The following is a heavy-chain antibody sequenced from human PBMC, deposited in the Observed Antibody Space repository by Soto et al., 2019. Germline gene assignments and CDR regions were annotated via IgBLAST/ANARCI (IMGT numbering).Heavy chain of an antibody. Sequence: VQLLESGGGLVQPGGSLRLSCAASGFTFSSYAMSWVRQAPGKGLEWVSAISGSGGSTYYADSVKGRFTISRDNSKNPLYLQMNSLRAEDTAVYYCAASIAARPFWFDPWGQGTLVTVSS. CDR2: ISGSGGST. V-gene: IGHV3-23*01. D-gene: IGHD6-6*01. CDR1: GFTFSSYA. CDR3: AASIAARPFWFDP. J-gene: IGHJ5*02.